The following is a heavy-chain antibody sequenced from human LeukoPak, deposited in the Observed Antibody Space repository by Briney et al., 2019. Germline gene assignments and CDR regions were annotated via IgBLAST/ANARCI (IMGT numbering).Heavy chain of an antibody. CDR2: IKEGGSEK. J-gene: IGHJ5*01. Sequence: GGSLRLSCAPSGFIFSDSWMNWVRRAPGKGLQWGASIKEGGSEKYYLDSVKGRFTISRDDGRNSLFLQVNSLRVEDTAVYYCARKRSGSGSLNWFDSWGQGTLVTVSS. CDR1: GFIFSDSW. CDR3: ARKRSGSGSLNWFDS. V-gene: IGHV3-7*01. D-gene: IGHD6-25*01.